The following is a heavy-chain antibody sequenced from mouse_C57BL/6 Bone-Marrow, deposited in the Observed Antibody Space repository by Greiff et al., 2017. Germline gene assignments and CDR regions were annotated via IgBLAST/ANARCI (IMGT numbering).Heavy chain of an antibody. V-gene: IGHV1-50*01. Sequence: QVQLQQPGAELVKPGASVKLSCKASGYTFTSYWMQWVKQRPGQGLEWIGEIDPSDSDTNYNQKFKGKATLTVDTSSSTAYMQLSSLTSEDSAVYYCARGYDGYYLSWYFDYWGQGTTLTVSS. CDR1: GYTFTSYW. J-gene: IGHJ2*01. CDR3: ARGYDGYYLSWYFDY. CDR2: IDPSDSDT. D-gene: IGHD2-3*01.